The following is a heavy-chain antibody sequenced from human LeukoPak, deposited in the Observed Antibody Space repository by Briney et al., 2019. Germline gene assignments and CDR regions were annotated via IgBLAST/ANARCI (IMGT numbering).Heavy chain of an antibody. Sequence: PSETLSLTCAVYGGSFSDYYLTWARQPPGKGLEWIGEINHSGNTNYNPSLKSRVTISVDTSKNQFSLKLSSVTAADTAVYYCARGGPNSLRGDQYYFDYWGQGTLVTVSS. J-gene: IGHJ4*02. CDR1: GGSFSDYY. D-gene: IGHD5-12*01. V-gene: IGHV4-34*01. CDR2: INHSGNT. CDR3: ARGGPNSLRGDQYYFDY.